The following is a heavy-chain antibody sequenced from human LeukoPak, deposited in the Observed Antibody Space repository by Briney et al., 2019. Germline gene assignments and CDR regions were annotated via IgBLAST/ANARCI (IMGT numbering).Heavy chain of an antibody. D-gene: IGHD4-17*01. V-gene: IGHV3-64*04. CDR1: GFTFSSYA. Sequence: LAGGSLRLSCSASGFTFSSYAMHWVRQAPGKGLEYVSAISSNGGSTYYADSVKGRFTISRDNAKNSLYLQMDSLRDEDTAVYYCARDRDYAFDYWGQGTLVTVSS. J-gene: IGHJ4*02. CDR3: ARDRDYAFDY. CDR2: ISSNGGST.